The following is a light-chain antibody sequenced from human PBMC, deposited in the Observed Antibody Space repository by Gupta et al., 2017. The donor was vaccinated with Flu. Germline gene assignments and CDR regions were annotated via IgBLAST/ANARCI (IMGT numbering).Light chain of an antibody. CDR2: GKN. CDR3: NSRDSSGNPPYV. J-gene: IGLJ1*01. V-gene: IGLV3-19*01. Sequence: QTVRITCQGDSLRSYYASWYQQKPGQAPVLVIYGKNNRPSGIPDRFSGSSSGNTASLTITGAQAEDEADYYCNSRDSSGNPPYVFGTGTKVTVL. CDR1: SLRSYY.